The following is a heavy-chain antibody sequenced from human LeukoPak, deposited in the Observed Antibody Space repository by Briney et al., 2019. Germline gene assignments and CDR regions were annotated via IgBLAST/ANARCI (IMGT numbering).Heavy chain of an antibody. J-gene: IGHJ4*02. CDR2: INEDGSTT. V-gene: IGHV3-74*01. D-gene: IGHD3-22*01. Sequence: AGGSLRLSCAASGFTFSSNWMHWVRQAPGKGLVWASRINEDGSTTNYADSVKGRSTIFRDNAKNTLYLQMNSLRAEDTAVYYCARGSTYYDSSGQVPFDYWGQGTLVTVSS. CDR3: ARGSTYYDSSGQVPFDY. CDR1: GFTFSSNW.